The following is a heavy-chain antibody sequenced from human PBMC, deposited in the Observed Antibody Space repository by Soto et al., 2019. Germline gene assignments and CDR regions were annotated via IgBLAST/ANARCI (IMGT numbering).Heavy chain of an antibody. D-gene: IGHD3-16*01. CDR3: ARLRRDWGDAFDL. Sequence: QVQLVQSGADVKKPGSSVKVSCKTSGGPFGSPAISWVRQAPAQGLEWMGEIIPVFDKANYAQNFQGRLTITADEPTGTVFMQLSSLRSEDTAVYFCARLRRDWGDAFDLWGLGTFVTVSS. V-gene: IGHV1-69*01. J-gene: IGHJ3*01. CDR2: IIPVFDKA. CDR1: GGPFGSPA.